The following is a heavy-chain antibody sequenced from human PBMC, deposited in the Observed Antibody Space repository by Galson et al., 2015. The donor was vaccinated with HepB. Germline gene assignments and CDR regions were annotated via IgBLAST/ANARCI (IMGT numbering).Heavy chain of an antibody. CDR2: IRQDGSEK. V-gene: IGHV3-7*01. J-gene: IGHJ4*02. Sequence: SLRLSCAASGFTFSSYWMTWVRQAPGKGLEWVANIRQDGSEKYYVDSVKGRFTISRDNAKNSLYLQMNSLRAEDTAVYYCARGCVTRTGCYNPFDYWGQGTLVTVSS. CDR3: ARGCVTRTGCYNPFDY. CDR1: GFTFSSYW. D-gene: IGHD2-2*02.